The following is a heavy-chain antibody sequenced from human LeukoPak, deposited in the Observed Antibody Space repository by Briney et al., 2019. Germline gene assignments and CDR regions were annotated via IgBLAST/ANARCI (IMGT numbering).Heavy chain of an antibody. Sequence: PGGSLRLSCAASGFIFSTYGMHWVRQAPGKGLEWVAYISNDGSRKNYADSVKGRFAISRDNSKNTLFLQMTSLKPEDTAVYYCAKKLIGDVDYFDYWGQGTLVTVSS. CDR3: AKKLIGDVDYFDY. V-gene: IGHV3-30*02. J-gene: IGHJ4*02. CDR2: ISNDGSRK. D-gene: IGHD3-22*01. CDR1: GFIFSTYG.